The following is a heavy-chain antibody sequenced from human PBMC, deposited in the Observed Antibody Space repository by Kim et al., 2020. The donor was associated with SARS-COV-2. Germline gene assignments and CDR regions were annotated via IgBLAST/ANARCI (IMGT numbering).Heavy chain of an antibody. CDR1: GGSISSYY. J-gene: IGHJ5*02. CDR2: IYYSGST. D-gene: IGHD3-10*01. Sequence: SETLSLTCTVSGGSISSYYWSWIRQPPGKGLEWIGYIYYSGSTNYNPSLKSRVTISVDTSKNQFSLKLSSVTAADTAVYYCARDRGFGEFFWFDPWGQGTLVTVSS. CDR3: ARDRGFGEFFWFDP. V-gene: IGHV4-59*01.